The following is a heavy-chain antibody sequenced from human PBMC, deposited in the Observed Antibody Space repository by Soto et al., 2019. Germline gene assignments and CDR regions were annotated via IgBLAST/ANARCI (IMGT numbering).Heavy chain of an antibody. D-gene: IGHD3-10*01. J-gene: IGHJ4*02. V-gene: IGHV1-18*01. CDR1: GYTFTSYG. CDR3: ARGGPPIDY. Sequence: ASVKLSCKASGYTFTSYGISWVRQAPGQGLEWMGWISAYNGNTNYAQKFQGRVTITRDTSASTAYMELSSLRSEDTAVYYCARGGPPIDYWGQGTLVTVSS. CDR2: ISAYNGNT.